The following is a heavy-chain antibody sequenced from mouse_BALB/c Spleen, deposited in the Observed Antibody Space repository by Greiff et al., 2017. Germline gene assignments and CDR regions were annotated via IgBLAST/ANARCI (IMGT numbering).Heavy chain of an antibody. CDR3: ARGAVVAVDY. V-gene: IGHV7-3*02. Sequence: DVHLVESGGGLVQPGGSLRLSCATSGFTFTDYYMSWVRQPPGKALEWLGFIRNKANGYTTEYSASVKGRFTISRDNSQSILYLQMNTLRAEDSATYYCARGAVVAVDYWGQGTTLTVSS. J-gene: IGHJ2*01. CDR1: GFTFTDYY. CDR2: IRNKANGYTT. D-gene: IGHD1-1*01.